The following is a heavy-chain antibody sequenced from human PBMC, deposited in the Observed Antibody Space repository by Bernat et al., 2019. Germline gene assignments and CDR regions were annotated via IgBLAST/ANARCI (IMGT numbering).Heavy chain of an antibody. V-gene: IGHV2-70*15. J-gene: IGHJ2*01. CDR2: IDWDDDK. CDR1: GFSLSTSGMC. Sequence: QVTLRESGPALVKPTQTLTLTCTFSGFSLSTSGMCVSWIRQPPGKALEWLARIDWDDDKYYSTSLKTRLTISKDTSKNQVVLTMTNMDPVDTATYYCARIQEVGAPDWYFDLWGRGTLVTVSS. CDR3: ARIQEVGAPDWYFDL.